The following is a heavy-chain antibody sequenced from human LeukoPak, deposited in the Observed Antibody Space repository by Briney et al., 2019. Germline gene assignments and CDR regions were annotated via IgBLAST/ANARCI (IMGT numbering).Heavy chain of an antibody. CDR1: EFTFSSYS. CDR2: ITNSGNSK. V-gene: IGHV3-48*04. D-gene: IGHD4-17*01. CDR3: VRARGVTTNVDY. Sequence: GGSLRLSCAASEFTFSSYSMNWVRQAPGKGLEWVSYITNSGNSKSYADSVKGRFTISRDSAKNSLYLQMNSLRVEDTAVYYCVRARGVTTNVDYWGQGTLVTVSS. J-gene: IGHJ4*02.